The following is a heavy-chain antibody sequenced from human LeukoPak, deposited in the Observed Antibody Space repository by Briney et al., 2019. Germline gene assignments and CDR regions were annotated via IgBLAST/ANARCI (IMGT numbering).Heavy chain of an antibody. CDR3: ARVYSNYYYFDY. V-gene: IGHV4-59*01. CDR2: MSNNGAT. J-gene: IGHJ4*02. Sequence: PGGSLRLSCAASGFTFSTYWMSWIRQPPGKGLEWIGYMSNNGATTYNPSLKSRVTISIDMSNNHFSLTLKSVTAADKAVYYCARVYSNYYYFDYWGQGTLVTVSS. D-gene: IGHD4-11*01. CDR1: GFTFSTYW.